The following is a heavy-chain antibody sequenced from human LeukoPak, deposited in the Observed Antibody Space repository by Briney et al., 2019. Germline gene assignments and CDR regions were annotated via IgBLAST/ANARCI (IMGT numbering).Heavy chain of an antibody. CDR1: GGSISSYY. Sequence: SETLSLTCTVSGGSISSYYWSWIRQPPGKGLEWIGYIYYSGSTNYNPSLKSRVTISVDTSKNQFSLKLSSVTAEDTAVYYCARLSTDRFDPWGQGTLVTVSS. V-gene: IGHV4-59*01. CDR2: IYYSGST. CDR3: ARLSTDRFDP. D-gene: IGHD4-17*01. J-gene: IGHJ5*02.